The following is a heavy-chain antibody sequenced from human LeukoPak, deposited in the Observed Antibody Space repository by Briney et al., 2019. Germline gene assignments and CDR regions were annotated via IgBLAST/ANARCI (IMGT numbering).Heavy chain of an antibody. Sequence: SETLSLTCCVYGESFSDYYYNWIRQPPGKGLEWIGELNPSGITNYNPPLESRITVSVDTSKKHFSLKLSSVTAADTAVYYCARGRFKFVARNAFNIWGQGTMVTVSS. CDR2: LNPSGIT. D-gene: IGHD3-10*01. CDR3: ARGRFKFVARNAFNI. CDR1: GESFSDYY. V-gene: IGHV4-34*01. J-gene: IGHJ3*02.